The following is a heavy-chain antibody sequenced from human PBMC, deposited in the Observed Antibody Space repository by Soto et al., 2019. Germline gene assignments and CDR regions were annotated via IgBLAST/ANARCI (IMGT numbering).Heavy chain of an antibody. Sequence: PSQTLSLTCAISGDSVPSNTASWNWIRQSPSRGLEWLGRTYFRSKWYNDYAVSVKSRIIINPDTSNNQFSLQLNSVTPEGTAVYFCAKGDNLGPKTGYAFDPWGQGIMVTVSS. CDR1: GDSVPSNTAS. CDR3: AKGDNLGPKTGYAFDP. CDR2: TYFRSKWYN. D-gene: IGHD5-12*01. J-gene: IGHJ5*02. V-gene: IGHV6-1*01.